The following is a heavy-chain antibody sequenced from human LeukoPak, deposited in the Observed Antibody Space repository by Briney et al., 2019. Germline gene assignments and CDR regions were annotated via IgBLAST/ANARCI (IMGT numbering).Heavy chain of an antibody. CDR2: INPNSGGT. Sequence: GASVKVSCKASGGTFSSYAISWVRQAPGQGLEWMGRINPNSGGTNYAQKFQGRVTMTRDTSISTAYMELSRLRSDDTAVYYCAREKVRQSGMDVWGQGTMVTVSS. CDR3: AREKVRQSGMDV. CDR1: GGTFSSYA. V-gene: IGHV1-2*06. J-gene: IGHJ6*02. D-gene: IGHD2-2*01.